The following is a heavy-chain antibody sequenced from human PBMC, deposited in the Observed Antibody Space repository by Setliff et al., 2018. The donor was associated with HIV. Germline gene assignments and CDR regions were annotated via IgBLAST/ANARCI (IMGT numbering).Heavy chain of an antibody. V-gene: IGHV1-69*05. D-gene: IGHD7-27*01. CDR3: ARIPTGGAFDI. CDR1: GGTFSSYA. J-gene: IGHJ3*02. Sequence: SVKVSCKASGGTFSSYAISWVRQAPGQGLEWMGGIIPIFGTANYAQKFQGRVTITTDESTSTAYEDTAVYYCARIPTGGAFDIWGQGTVVTVSS. CDR2: IIPIFGTA.